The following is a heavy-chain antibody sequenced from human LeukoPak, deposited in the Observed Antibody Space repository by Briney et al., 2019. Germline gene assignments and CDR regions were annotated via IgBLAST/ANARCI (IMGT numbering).Heavy chain of an antibody. CDR2: ISSSSSYI. Sequence: SGGSLRLSCATSGFTFSSYSMNWVRQAPGKGLEWVSSISSSSSYIYYADSVKGRFTISRDNAKNSLYLQMNSLRAEDTAVYYCARDVSGWYRIDYWGQGTLVTVSS. J-gene: IGHJ4*02. CDR1: GFTFSSYS. CDR3: ARDVSGWYRIDY. V-gene: IGHV3-21*01. D-gene: IGHD6-19*01.